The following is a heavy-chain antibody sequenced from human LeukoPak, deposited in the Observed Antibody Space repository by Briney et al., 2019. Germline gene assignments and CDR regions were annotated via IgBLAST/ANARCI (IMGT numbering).Heavy chain of an antibody. J-gene: IGHJ5*02. V-gene: IGHV3-7*01. Sequence: GGSLRLSCAASGFTFSSYWMSWVRQAPGKGLEWVANIKQDGSEKYYVDSVKGRFTISRDNAKNSLYLQMNSLRAEDTAVYYCARANGGGDRGWFDPWGQGTLVTVSS. D-gene: IGHD2-21*01. CDR3: ARANGGGDRGWFDP. CDR1: GFTFSSYW. CDR2: IKQDGSEK.